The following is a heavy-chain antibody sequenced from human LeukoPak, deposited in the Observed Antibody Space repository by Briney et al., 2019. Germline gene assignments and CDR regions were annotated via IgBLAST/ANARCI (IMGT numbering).Heavy chain of an antibody. Sequence: ASVKVSCKASGYTFTSYGISWVRQAPGQGLEWMGWISAYSGNTKYVQKLQGRVTMTTDTSTSTAYMELRSLRSDDTAVYYCARAVGGSYSKGGFDYWGQGTLVTVSS. CDR1: GYTFTSYG. V-gene: IGHV1-18*01. J-gene: IGHJ4*02. CDR3: ARAVGGSYSKGGFDY. CDR2: ISAYSGNT. D-gene: IGHD1-26*01.